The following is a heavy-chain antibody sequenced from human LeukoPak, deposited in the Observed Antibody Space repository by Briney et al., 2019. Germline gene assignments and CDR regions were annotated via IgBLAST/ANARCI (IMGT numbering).Heavy chain of an antibody. J-gene: IGHJ3*02. D-gene: IGHD6-19*01. V-gene: IGHV3-7*04. CDR3: ARAVAGRGLAFDI. Sequence: GGSLRLSCAASGFAFHNYWMSWVRQAPGKGLEWVANIKVDGSEEYYVDSVKGRFTISRDNAKSSLYLQMNSLRAEDTAVYYCARAVAGRGLAFDIWGQGTMVTVSS. CDR2: IKVDGSEE. CDR1: GFAFHNYW.